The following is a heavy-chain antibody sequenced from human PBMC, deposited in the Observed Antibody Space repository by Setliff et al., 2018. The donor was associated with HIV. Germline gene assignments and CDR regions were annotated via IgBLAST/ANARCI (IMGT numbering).Heavy chain of an antibody. Sequence: SETLSLTCTVSGGSVGSGSYYWSWIRQPPGKGLEYIGYIYYTWSTTYNPSLTSRVSMSIDTSKNQFSLRLSSVTAADTAVYYCARDPPGHGDSNDYWGQGTLVTVSS. CDR2: IYYTWST. D-gene: IGHD4-17*01. J-gene: IGHJ4*02. V-gene: IGHV4-61*01. CDR3: ARDPPGHGDSNDY. CDR1: GGSVGSGSYY.